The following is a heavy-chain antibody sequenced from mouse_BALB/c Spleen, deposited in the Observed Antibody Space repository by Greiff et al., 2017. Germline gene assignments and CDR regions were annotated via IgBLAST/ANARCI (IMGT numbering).Heavy chain of an antibody. V-gene: IGHV10-1*02. Sequence: DVMLVESGGGLVQPKGSLKLSCAASGFTFNTYAMNWVRQAPGKGLEWVARIRSKSNNYATYYADSVKDRFTISRDDSQSMLYLQMNNLKTEDTAMYYCVRNWDDWYFDVWGAGTTVTVSS. J-gene: IGHJ1*01. D-gene: IGHD4-1*01. CDR1: GFTFNTYA. CDR2: IRSKSNNYAT. CDR3: VRNWDDWYFDV.